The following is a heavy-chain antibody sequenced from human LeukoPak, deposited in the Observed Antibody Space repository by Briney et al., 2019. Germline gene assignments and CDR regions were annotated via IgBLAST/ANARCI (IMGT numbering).Heavy chain of an antibody. V-gene: IGHV4-38-2*02. J-gene: IGHJ4*02. CDR1: GYSISSGYY. CDR2: IYHSGGT. CDR3: ARNPEQWLVEGYFDY. D-gene: IGHD6-19*01. Sequence: SETLSLTCTVSGYSISSGYYWGWIRQPPGKGLEWIGRIYHSGGTYYNPSLKSRVTISVDTSKNQFSLKLSSVTAADTAVYYCARNPEQWLVEGYFDYWGQGTLVTVSS.